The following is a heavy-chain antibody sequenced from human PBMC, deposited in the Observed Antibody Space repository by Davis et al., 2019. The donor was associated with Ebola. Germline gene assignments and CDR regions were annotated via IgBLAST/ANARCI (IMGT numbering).Heavy chain of an antibody. CDR3: ARGPTVTLFDY. CDR2: INHSGST. J-gene: IGHJ4*02. Sequence: SETLSLTCAVYGGSFSGYYWSWIRQPPGKGLEWIGEINHSGSTNYNQSLKSRVTISVDTSKNQFSLKLSSVTAADTAVYYCARGPTVTLFDYWGQGTLVTVSS. V-gene: IGHV4-34*01. D-gene: IGHD4-17*01. CDR1: GGSFSGYY.